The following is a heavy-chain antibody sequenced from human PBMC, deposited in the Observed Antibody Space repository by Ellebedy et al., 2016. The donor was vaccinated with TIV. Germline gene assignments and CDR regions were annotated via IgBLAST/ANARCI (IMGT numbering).Heavy chain of an antibody. Sequence: SETLSLXXAVSGGSISSSNWWSWVRQPPGKGLEWIGEIYHSGSTNYNPSLKSRVTISVDKSKNQFSLKLSSVTAADTAVYYCARGLTGYYPFDYWGQGTLVTVSS. CDR2: IYHSGST. D-gene: IGHD3-9*01. CDR3: ARGLTGYYPFDY. J-gene: IGHJ4*02. V-gene: IGHV4-4*02. CDR1: GGSISSSNW.